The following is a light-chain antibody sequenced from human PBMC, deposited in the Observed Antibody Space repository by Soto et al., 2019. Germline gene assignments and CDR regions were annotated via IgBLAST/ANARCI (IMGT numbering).Light chain of an antibody. Sequence: ETVMTQSPATLSVSPGESATLSCRASQSVSTNLAWYQQKRGQAPRLLIYGASARATGIPARFSGSGSGTEFTPTISSLQSEDFAVYYCQQYNNWPLTFGGGTKVDIK. V-gene: IGKV3-15*01. CDR2: GAS. J-gene: IGKJ4*01. CDR1: QSVSTN. CDR3: QQYNNWPLT.